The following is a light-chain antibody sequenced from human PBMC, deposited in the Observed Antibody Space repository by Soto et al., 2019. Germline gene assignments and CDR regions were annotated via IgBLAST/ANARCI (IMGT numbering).Light chain of an antibody. J-gene: IGKJ1*01. CDR3: HQYHYWWT. Sequence: EIVMTQSPATLSVSPGERVTLSCRASQSVSGHLAWYQQKPGQAPRLIISGASTRATGIPARFSGSGSGTESTLTISSLQSEDFAVYYCHQYHYWWTFGQGTKVDIK. CDR2: GAS. V-gene: IGKV3-15*01. CDR1: QSVSGH.